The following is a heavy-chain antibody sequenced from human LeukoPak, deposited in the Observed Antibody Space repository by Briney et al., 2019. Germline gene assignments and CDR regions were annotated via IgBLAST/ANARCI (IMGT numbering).Heavy chain of an antibody. CDR3: ARSFRYSGYDYWFDP. Sequence: SETLSLTCAVSGGPISSSNWWGWVRQPPGKGLEWIGQIYHDGTTNYNPSLKSRVTISVDNSKKQFSLRLSSVTAADTAVYYCARSFRYSGYDYWFDPWGQGTLVTVSS. V-gene: IGHV4-4*02. D-gene: IGHD5-12*01. CDR2: IYHDGTT. CDR1: GGPISSSNW. J-gene: IGHJ5*02.